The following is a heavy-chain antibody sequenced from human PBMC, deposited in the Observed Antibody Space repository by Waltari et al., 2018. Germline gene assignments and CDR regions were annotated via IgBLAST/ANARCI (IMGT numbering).Heavy chain of an antibody. CDR3: ARAPGGSSSRYYGMDV. CDR2: MNPNSGNT. Sequence: QVQLVQSGAEVKKPGASVKVSCKASGYTFTSYDINWVRQATGQGLECMGWMNPNSGNTGYAQKFQGRVTITRDTSASTAYMELSSLRSEDTAVYYCARAPGGSSSRYYGMDVWGQGTTVTVSS. J-gene: IGHJ6*02. CDR1: GYTFTSYD. V-gene: IGHV1-8*03. D-gene: IGHD6-6*01.